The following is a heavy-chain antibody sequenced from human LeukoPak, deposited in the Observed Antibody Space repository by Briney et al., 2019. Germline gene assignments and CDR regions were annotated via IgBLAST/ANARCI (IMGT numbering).Heavy chain of an antibody. V-gene: IGHV1-2*06. CDR2: INPNSGGT. CDR1: GYTFTGYY. D-gene: IGHD5-12*01. CDR3: ARDSGYDYGFDY. Sequence: GASVKVSCKASGYTFTGYYMHWVRQAPGQGLEWMGRINPNSGGTNYAQRFQGRVTMTRDTSISTAYMELSRLRSDDTAVYYCARDSGYDYGFDYWGQGTLVTVSS. J-gene: IGHJ4*02.